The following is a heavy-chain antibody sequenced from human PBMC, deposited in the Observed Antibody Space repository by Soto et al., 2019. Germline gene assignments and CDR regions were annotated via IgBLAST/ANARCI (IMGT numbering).Heavy chain of an antibody. D-gene: IGHD3-22*01. Sequence: ASVKVSCKVSGYTLTELSMHWVRQAPGKGLEWMGGFDPEDGETIYEQKFQGTVTMTEDTSTDTAYMELTSLRSEDTAVYYCATDRYYDSTSYFEHWGQGTLVTVSS. J-gene: IGHJ1*01. V-gene: IGHV1-24*01. CDR2: FDPEDGET. CDR1: GYTLTELS. CDR3: ATDRYYDSTSYFEH.